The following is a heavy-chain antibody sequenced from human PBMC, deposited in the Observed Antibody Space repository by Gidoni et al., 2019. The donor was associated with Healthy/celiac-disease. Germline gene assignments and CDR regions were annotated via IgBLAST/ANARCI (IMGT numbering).Heavy chain of an antibody. Sequence: EVQLVESGGGLVQPGRSLRLSCAASGFTFDAYAMHWVRQGPGKGLEWVSGISWNSGSIGYADSVKGRITISRDNAKNSLYLQMNSLRAEDTALYYCAKDMAYYYDSSGSPRAFDYWGQGTLVTVSS. CDR3: AKDMAYYYDSSGSPRAFDY. V-gene: IGHV3-9*01. D-gene: IGHD3-22*01. CDR1: GFTFDAYA. J-gene: IGHJ4*02. CDR2: ISWNSGSI.